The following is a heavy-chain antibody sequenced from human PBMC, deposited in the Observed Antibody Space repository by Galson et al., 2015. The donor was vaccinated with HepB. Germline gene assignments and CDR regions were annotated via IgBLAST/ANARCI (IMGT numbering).Heavy chain of an antibody. CDR3: AASVGATEHPYYYYYGMDV. J-gene: IGHJ6*02. CDR1: GFTFTSSA. V-gene: IGHV1-58*02. D-gene: IGHD1-26*01. CDR2: IVVGSGNT. Sequence: SVKVSCKASGFTFTSSAMQWVRQARGQRLEWIGWIVVGSGNTNYAQKFQERVTITRDMSTSTAYMELSSLRSEDTAVYYCAASVGATEHPYYYYYGMDVWGQGTTVTVSS.